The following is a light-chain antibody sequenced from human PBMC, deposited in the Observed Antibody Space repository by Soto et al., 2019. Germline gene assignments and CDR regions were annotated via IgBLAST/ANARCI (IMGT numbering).Light chain of an antibody. V-gene: IGLV2-14*01. J-gene: IGLJ1*01. CDR1: SSDVGDYNY. CDR2: DVS. CDR3: SSYTSSSTRV. Sequence: QSALTQPASVSGSPRQSITISCTGTSSDVGDYNYVSWYQQHPGKAPKLMIFDVSNRPSGVSNRFSGSKSGNTASLTISGLHAEDEADYYCSSYTSSSTRVFGTGTKLTVL.